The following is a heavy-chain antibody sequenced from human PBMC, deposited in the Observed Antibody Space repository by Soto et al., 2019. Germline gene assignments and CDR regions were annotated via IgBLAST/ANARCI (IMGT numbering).Heavy chain of an antibody. Sequence: QVQLVQSGADVKKPGSSVKVSCKASGGTFSNHVISWVRQAPGQGLEWMGGIINIFGTANYAQKFQGRVTITADESTSTAHMELSSLRSEDTAVYYCARGPYEFWSGYYRPDFHSGMDVWGQGTTVTVSS. CDR3: ARGPYEFWSGYYRPDFHSGMDV. CDR2: IINIFGTA. D-gene: IGHD3-3*01. V-gene: IGHV1-69*12. J-gene: IGHJ6*02. CDR1: GGTFSNHV.